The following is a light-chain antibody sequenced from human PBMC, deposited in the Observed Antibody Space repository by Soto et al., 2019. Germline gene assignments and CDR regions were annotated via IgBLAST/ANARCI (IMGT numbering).Light chain of an antibody. CDR1: QNILYSSNNRNY. J-gene: IGKJ1*01. V-gene: IGKV4-1*01. CDR3: QQYYSTPRT. CDR2: WAS. Sequence: DIVMTQSPDSLAVSLGERATINCKSSQNILYSSNNRNYLAWYQQKSGQSPKLLIYWASTRESGVPDRFSGSGSGTEFTLTISSLQAEDVAVYYCQQYYSTPRTFGQGTKVEIK.